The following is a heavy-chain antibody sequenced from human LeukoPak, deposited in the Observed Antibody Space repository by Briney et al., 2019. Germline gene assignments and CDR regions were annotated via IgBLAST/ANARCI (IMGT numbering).Heavy chain of an antibody. CDR3: ARGAFKQTAVAGSARVRYFQH. CDR1: GGSFSGYY. D-gene: IGHD6-19*01. CDR2: INHSGST. Sequence: SETLSLTCAVYGGSFSGYYWSWIRQPPGKGLEWIGEINHSGSTNYNPSLKSRVTISVDTSKNQFSLKLSSVTAADTAVYYCARGAFKQTAVAGSARVRYFQHWGQGTLVTVSS. J-gene: IGHJ1*01. V-gene: IGHV4-34*01.